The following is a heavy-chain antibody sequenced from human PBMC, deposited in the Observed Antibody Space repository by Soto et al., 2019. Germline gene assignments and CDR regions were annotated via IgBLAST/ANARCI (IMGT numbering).Heavy chain of an antibody. CDR3: ARDFQRYYYYYGMDV. CDR1: GYSFTSYW. J-gene: IGHJ6*02. Sequence: GESLKISCKGSGYSFTSYWISWVRQMPGKGLEWMGRIDPSDSYTNYSPSFQGHVTISADKSISTAYLQWSSLKASDTAMYYCARDFQRYYYYYGMDVWGQGTTVTVSS. D-gene: IGHD6-25*01. CDR2: IDPSDSYT. V-gene: IGHV5-10-1*01.